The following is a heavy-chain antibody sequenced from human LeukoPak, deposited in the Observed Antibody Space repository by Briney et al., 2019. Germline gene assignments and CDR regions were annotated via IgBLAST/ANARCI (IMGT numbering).Heavy chain of an antibody. CDR1: GYTFTSYG. CDR2: ISAYNGNI. J-gene: IGHJ3*02. V-gene: IGHV1-18*04. D-gene: IGHD2-2*01. CDR3: ARRDIVVVQTDAFDI. Sequence: ASVKVSCKASGYTFTSYGISWVRQAPGQGLEWMGWISAYNGNINYAQKLQGRVTMTTDTSTSTAYMELRSLRSDDTAVYYCARRDIVVVQTDAFDIWGQGTMVTVSS.